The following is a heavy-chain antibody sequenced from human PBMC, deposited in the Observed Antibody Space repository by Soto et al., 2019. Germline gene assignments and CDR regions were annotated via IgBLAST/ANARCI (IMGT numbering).Heavy chain of an antibody. Sequence: SGPTLVNPTETPTLTCTFSGFSLTTRGVGVGWIRQPPGKALECLAVVYWDDDKRYSPSLRTGLTITKDASKKTVVLTMPNIDPVDTATYYCAHRPAGYNSGWNEGYFDFWGQGTLVTVSS. CDR2: VYWDDDK. J-gene: IGHJ4*02. V-gene: IGHV2-5*02. CDR1: GFSLTTRGVG. CDR3: AHRPAGYNSGWNEGYFDF. D-gene: IGHD6-19*01.